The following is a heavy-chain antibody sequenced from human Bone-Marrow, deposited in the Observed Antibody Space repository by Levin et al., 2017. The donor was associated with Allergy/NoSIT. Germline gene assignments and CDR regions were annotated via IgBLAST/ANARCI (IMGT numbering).Heavy chain of an antibody. CDR3: AKAGNYRFDS. V-gene: IGHV3-74*01. D-gene: IGHD1-7*01. CDR2: INTDGSTT. Sequence: GGSLKISCAASGFPFSSSWFHWVRQAPGEGLVWVSRINTDGSTTNYADSVKGRFTISRDNAKNTAYLQMNSLRAEDTAVYYCAKAGNYRFDSWGQGTLVTVSS. CDR1: GFPFSSSW. J-gene: IGHJ5*01.